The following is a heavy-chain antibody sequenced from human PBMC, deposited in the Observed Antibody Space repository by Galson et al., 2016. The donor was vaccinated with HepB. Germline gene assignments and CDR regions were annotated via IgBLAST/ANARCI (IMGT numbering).Heavy chain of an antibody. CDR1: GFSLTTRGMC. V-gene: IGHV2-70*01. J-gene: IGHJ6*02. D-gene: IGHD3-10*01. CDR3: ARVRFDPTFKSYYGMDV. CDR2: IDWDDDK. Sequence: PALVKPTQTLTLTCTFAGFSLTTRGMCVSWTRQPPGKALEWLALIDWDDDKYYRPSLKTRLTISKDTSKNQVVLTMTNMDPLDSSTYYCARVRFDPTFKSYYGMDVWGQGAAVTVSS.